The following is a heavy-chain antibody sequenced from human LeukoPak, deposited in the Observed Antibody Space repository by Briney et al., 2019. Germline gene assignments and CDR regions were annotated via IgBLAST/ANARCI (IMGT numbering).Heavy chain of an antibody. Sequence: GGSLRLSCEASGFTFSNYWMSWVRQAPGKGLEWVANIKEDGGEKYYLDSVKGRFTISGDNSKNTLYLQMNSLRAEDTAVYYCARDSALWFGEIDYWGQGTLVTVSS. D-gene: IGHD3-10*01. V-gene: IGHV3-7*01. CDR3: ARDSALWFGEIDY. J-gene: IGHJ4*02. CDR2: IKEDGGEK. CDR1: GFTFSNYW.